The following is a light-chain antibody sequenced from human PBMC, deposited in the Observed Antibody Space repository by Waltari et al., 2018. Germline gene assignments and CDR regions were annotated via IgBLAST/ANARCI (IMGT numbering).Light chain of an antibody. V-gene: IGLV2-14*03. J-gene: IGLJ1*01. Sequence: QSALTQPASVSGSPGQSITISCAGTSSDVGDYNYVPWYPQHPGKAPKLMIFDVSNRPSGVSNRFSGSKSGHTASLTISGLQAEDEADYYCSSYTSSTTLGVFGTGTKVTVL. CDR3: SSYTSSTTLGV. CDR2: DVS. CDR1: SSDVGDYNY.